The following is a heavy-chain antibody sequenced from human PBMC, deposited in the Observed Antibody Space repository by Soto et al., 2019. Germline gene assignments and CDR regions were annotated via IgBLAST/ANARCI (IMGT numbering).Heavy chain of an antibody. Sequence: GESLKISCKGSGYSFTSYWIGWVRQMPGKGLEWMGIIYPGDSDTRYSPSFQGQVTISADKSISTAYLQWSSLKASDTAMYYCARQHRPDYGDYDTGDYYYYMDVWGKGTTVTVSS. CDR1: GYSFTSYW. J-gene: IGHJ6*03. CDR3: ARQHRPDYGDYDTGDYYYYMDV. D-gene: IGHD4-17*01. CDR2: IYPGDSDT. V-gene: IGHV5-51*01.